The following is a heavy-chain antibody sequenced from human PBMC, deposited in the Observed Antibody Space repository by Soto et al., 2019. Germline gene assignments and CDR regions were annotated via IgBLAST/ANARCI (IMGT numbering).Heavy chain of an antibody. CDR2: IWYDGSNK. V-gene: IGHV3-33*01. CDR1: GFTFSSYG. Sequence: GGSLRLSCAASGFTFSSYGMHWVRQAPGKGLEWVAVIWYDGSNKYYADSVKGRFTISRDNSKNTLYLQMNRLRAEDTAVYYCARDSGGRYREPTYYFDYWGQGTLVTVSS. CDR3: ARDSGGRYREPTYYFDY. D-gene: IGHD1-26*01. J-gene: IGHJ4*02.